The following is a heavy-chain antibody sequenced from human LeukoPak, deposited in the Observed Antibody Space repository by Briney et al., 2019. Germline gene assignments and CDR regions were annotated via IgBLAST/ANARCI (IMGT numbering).Heavy chain of an antibody. J-gene: IGHJ4*02. V-gene: IGHV3-7*01. D-gene: IGHD6-19*01. Sequence: GGSLRLSCTASGFTFGDYAMSWFRQAPGKGLEWVANIKQDGSEKYYVDSVKGRFTISRDNAKNSLYLQMNSLRAEDTAVYYCASYSSGWYTSFDYWGQGTLVTVSS. CDR1: GFTFGDYA. CDR2: IKQDGSEK. CDR3: ASYSSGWYTSFDY.